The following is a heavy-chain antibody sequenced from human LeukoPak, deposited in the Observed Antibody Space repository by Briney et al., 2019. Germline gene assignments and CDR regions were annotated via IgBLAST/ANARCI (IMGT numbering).Heavy chain of an antibody. CDR2: IYHSGST. CDR3: ASINYDFWSGPMGAFDI. V-gene: IGHV4-38-2*01. J-gene: IGHJ3*02. CDR1: GYSISSGYY. Sequence: SETLSLTCAASGYSISSGYYWGWIRQPPGKGLEWIGSIYHSGSTYYNPSLKSRVTISVDTSKNQFSLKLSSVTAADTAVYYCASINYDFWSGPMGAFDIWGQGTMVTVSS. D-gene: IGHD3-3*01.